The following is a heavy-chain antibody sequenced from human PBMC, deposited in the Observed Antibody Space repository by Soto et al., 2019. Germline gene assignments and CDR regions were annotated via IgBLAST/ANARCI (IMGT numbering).Heavy chain of an antibody. CDR2: IIPIFGTA. Sequence: GASVKVSCKASGGTFSSYAISWVRQAPGQGLEWMGGIIPIFGTAIYAQKFQGRVTITADESTSTAYMELSSLRSEVTAVYYCATHALLDLRSGVDYWGQGTLVTVSS. J-gene: IGHJ4*02. V-gene: IGHV1-69*13. D-gene: IGHD3-10*01. CDR1: GGTFSSYA. CDR3: ATHALLDLRSGVDY.